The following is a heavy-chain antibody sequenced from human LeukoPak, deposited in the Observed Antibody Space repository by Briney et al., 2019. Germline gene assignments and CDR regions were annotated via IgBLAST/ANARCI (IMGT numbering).Heavy chain of an antibody. CDR1: GYTFYNYG. CDR3: ASMPYYDSSGYQYYYYGMDV. J-gene: IGHJ6*02. Sequence: GASVKVSCKASGYTFYNYGISWMRQAPGQGLEWMGRIIPILGIANYAQKFQGRVTITADKSTSTAYMELSSLRSEDTAVYYCASMPYYDSSGYQYYYYGMDVWGQGTTVTVSS. D-gene: IGHD3-22*01. CDR2: IIPILGIA. V-gene: IGHV1-69*04.